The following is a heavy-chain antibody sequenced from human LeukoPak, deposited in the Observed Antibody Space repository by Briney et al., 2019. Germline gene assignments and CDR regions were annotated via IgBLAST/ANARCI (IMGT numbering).Heavy chain of an antibody. D-gene: IGHD6-19*01. CDR3: ARTNFPEWLVTFYFDY. CDR1: GGSISSYY. Sequence: SETLSLTCTVSGGSISSYYWSWIRQPAGKGLEWIGRIYTSGSTNYNPSLKSRVTISVDTSKNQFSLKLSSVTAADTAVYYCARTNFPEWLVTFYFDYWGQGTLVTVSS. CDR2: IYTSGST. V-gene: IGHV4-4*07. J-gene: IGHJ4*02.